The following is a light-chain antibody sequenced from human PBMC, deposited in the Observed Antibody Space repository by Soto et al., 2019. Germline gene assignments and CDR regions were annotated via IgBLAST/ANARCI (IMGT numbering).Light chain of an antibody. CDR3: QQANSFPHT. V-gene: IGKV1-12*01. Sequence: DIHMTQSPSSVSASVGHIFTITCRASQGISSWLAWYQKKPGKAPKFLIYAASTLQSGVPSRLRGSGYGTDLTITISSMQNEDFETYYCQQANSFPHTFGQGTRLEIK. CDR1: QGISSW. J-gene: IGKJ5*01. CDR2: AAS.